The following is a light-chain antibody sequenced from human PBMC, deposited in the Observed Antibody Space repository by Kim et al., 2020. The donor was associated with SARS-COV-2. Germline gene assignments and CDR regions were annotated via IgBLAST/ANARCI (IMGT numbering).Light chain of an antibody. J-gene: IGKJ1*01. CDR1: QSISSW. Sequence: DIQMTQSPSTLSASVGDRVTITCRASQSISSWLAWYQQKPGKAPKLLIYKASSLESGVPSRFSGSGSGTEFTLTISSLQPDDFATYYCKQYNSYSWTLGQGTKVDIK. V-gene: IGKV1-5*03. CDR3: KQYNSYSWT. CDR2: KAS.